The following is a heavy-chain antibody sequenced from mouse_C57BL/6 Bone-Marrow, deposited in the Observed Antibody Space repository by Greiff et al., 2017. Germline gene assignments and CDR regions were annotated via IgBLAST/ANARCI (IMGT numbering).Heavy chain of an antibody. D-gene: IGHD1-1*01. V-gene: IGHV1-4*01. CDR1: GYTFTSYT. J-gene: IGHJ3*01. CDR3: ARGDYYGSVFAY. Sequence: QVQLKESGAELARPGDSVKMSCKASGYTFTSYTMHWVKQRPGQGLEWIGYINPSSGYTKYNQKFKDKATLTADKSSSTAYMQLSSLTSEDSAVYYCARGDYYGSVFAYWGQGTLVTVSA. CDR2: INPSSGYT.